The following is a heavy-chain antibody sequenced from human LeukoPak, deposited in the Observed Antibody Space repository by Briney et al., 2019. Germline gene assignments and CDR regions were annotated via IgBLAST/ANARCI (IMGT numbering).Heavy chain of an antibody. Sequence: SGPTLVNPTQTLTLTCTFSRFSLSTSGVGVGWVRQPPGKALEWLALIYWDGDKRYSPSLKSRLTITKDTSKNQVVLTMTNMDPVDTATYYCAHRPSGWYYFDYWGQGTLVTVSS. CDR2: IYWDGDK. D-gene: IGHD6-19*01. CDR3: AHRPSGWYYFDY. J-gene: IGHJ4*02. CDR1: RFSLSTSGVG. V-gene: IGHV2-5*02.